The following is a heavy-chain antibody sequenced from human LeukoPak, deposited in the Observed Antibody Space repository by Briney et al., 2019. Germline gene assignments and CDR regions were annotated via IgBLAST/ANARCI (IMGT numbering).Heavy chain of an antibody. CDR1: GFTFSSYA. D-gene: IGHD4-23*01. V-gene: IGHV3-23*01. CDR3: AKVPAKYGGKVQLDY. CDR2: ISGSGGST. Sequence: GGSQRLSCAASGFTFSSYAMSWVRQAPGKGLEWVSAISGSGGSTYYADSVKGRFTISRDNSKNTLYLQMNSLRAEDTAVYYCAKVPAKYGGKVQLDYWGQGTLVTVSS. J-gene: IGHJ4*02.